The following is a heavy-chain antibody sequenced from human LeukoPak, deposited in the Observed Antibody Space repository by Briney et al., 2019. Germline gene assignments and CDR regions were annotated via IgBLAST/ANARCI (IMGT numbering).Heavy chain of an antibody. CDR1: GFTFSSYA. V-gene: IGHV3-30-3*01. Sequence: PGGSLRLSCAASGFTFSSYAMHWVRQAPGKGLQWVAVISYDGSNKYYADSVKGRFTISRDNSKNTLYLQMNSLRAEDTAVYYCANSPQGTWFGELPFYYMDVWGKGTTVTVSS. CDR2: ISYDGSNK. D-gene: IGHD3-10*01. CDR3: ANSPQGTWFGELPFYYMDV. J-gene: IGHJ6*03.